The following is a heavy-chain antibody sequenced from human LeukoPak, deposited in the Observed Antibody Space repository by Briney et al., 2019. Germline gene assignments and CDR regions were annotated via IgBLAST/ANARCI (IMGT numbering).Heavy chain of an antibody. CDR1: GFTFSSYW. J-gene: IGHJ4*02. CDR2: IASDGSST. D-gene: IGHD4-23*01. V-gene: IGHV3-74*01. CDR3: ARGRPHGNDY. Sequence: GGSLRLSCAASGFTFSSYWMNWVRQAPGKGLVWVSRIASDGSSTTYADSVKGRFSISRDNAKNTLYLQMNSLRVKDTAVYYCARGRPHGNDYWGQGTLVTVSS.